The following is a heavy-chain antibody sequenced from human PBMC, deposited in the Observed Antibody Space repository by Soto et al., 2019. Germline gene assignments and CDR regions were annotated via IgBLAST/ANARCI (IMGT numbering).Heavy chain of an antibody. Sequence: SVKASCKASGGTFSSYAISWVRQAPGQGLEWMGGIIPIFGTANYAQKFQGRVTITADESTSTAYMELSSLRSEDTAVYYCASGSPYSGYDHYYYGMDVWGQGTTVTVSS. CDR1: GGTFSSYA. V-gene: IGHV1-69*13. D-gene: IGHD5-12*01. J-gene: IGHJ6*02. CDR2: IIPIFGTA. CDR3: ASGSPYSGYDHYYYGMDV.